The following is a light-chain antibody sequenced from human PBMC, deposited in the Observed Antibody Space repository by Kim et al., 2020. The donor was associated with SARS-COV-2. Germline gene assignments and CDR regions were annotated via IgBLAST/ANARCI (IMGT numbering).Light chain of an antibody. CDR2: KDS. Sequence: HGQTARITCSGDALPKQYAYWYQQKPGQAPVLVIYKDSERPSGIPERFSGSSSGTTVTLTISGVQAEDEADYYCQSADSSGTYVVFGGGTQLTVL. CDR3: QSADSSGTYVV. V-gene: IGLV3-25*03. CDR1: ALPKQY. J-gene: IGLJ2*01.